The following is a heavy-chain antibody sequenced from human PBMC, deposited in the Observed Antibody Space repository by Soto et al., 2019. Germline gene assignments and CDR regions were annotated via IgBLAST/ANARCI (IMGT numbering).Heavy chain of an antibody. CDR1: GGSISSSSYY. J-gene: IGHJ6*02. D-gene: IGHD2-2*01. CDR3: AREPVYYYYGMDV. V-gene: IGHV4-39*02. CDR2: IYYSGST. Sequence: PSETLSLTCTVSGGSISSSSYYWGWIRQPPGKGLEWIGSIYYSGSTYYNTSLKSRVTISVDTSKNQFSLKLSSVTATDTALYYCAREPVYYYYGMDVWGQGTTVTVSS.